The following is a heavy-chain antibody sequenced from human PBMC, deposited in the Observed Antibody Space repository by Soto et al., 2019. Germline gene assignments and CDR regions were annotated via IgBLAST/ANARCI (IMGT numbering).Heavy chain of an antibody. J-gene: IGHJ4*02. V-gene: IGHV1-46*03. CDR3: ARAYPLTIKVSRGYFDY. Sequence: ASVKVSCKASGDTFTSYYMHWVRQAPGQGLEWMGIINPSGGSTSYAQKFQGRVTMTRDTSTSTVYMELSSLRSEDTAVYYCARAYPLTIKVSRGYFDYWGQGTLVTVSS. CDR2: INPSGGST. D-gene: IGHD2-8*01. CDR1: GDTFTSYY.